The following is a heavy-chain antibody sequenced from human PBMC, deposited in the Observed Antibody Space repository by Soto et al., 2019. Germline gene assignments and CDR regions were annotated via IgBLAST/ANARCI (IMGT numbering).Heavy chain of an antibody. CDR2: ITPDLGIA. Sequence: QVQLVQSGAEVKKPGSSVKVSCEASGRTFSSYSIIWVRQAPGQGLEWMGRITPDLGIANYAQKFQGRVTITADKSTSTAYMDLSSLTFEDTAVYYCARGGAVAGDPNLQRYYYGMDVWGQGTTVTVSS. V-gene: IGHV1-69*02. CDR1: GRTFSSYS. J-gene: IGHJ6*02. CDR3: ARGGAVAGDPNLQRYYYGMDV. D-gene: IGHD6-19*01.